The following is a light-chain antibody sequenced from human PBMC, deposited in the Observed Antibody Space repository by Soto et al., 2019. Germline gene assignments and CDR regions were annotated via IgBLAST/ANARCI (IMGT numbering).Light chain of an antibody. CDR3: CSSGGSPTYV. J-gene: IGLJ1*01. CDR2: EVN. V-gene: IGLV2-23*02. Sequence: QSVLTQPASVSGSPGQSITISCTGTSSNVGSYKLVSWYQQHPGKAPKLMIFEVNKRPSGVFNRFSGSKSVNTASLTISGLKVEDEADYYCCSSGGSPTYVFGTGTKLTVL. CDR1: SSNVGSYKL.